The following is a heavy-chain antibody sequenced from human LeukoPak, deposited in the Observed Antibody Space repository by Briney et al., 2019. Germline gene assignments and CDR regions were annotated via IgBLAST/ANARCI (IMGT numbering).Heavy chain of an antibody. J-gene: IGHJ4*02. V-gene: IGHV3-11*06. Sequence: SVKGRFTISRDNAKNSLYLQMNSLRDEDTAVYYCASGMVYAFVYWGQGTLVTVSS. CDR3: ASGMVYAFVY. D-gene: IGHD2-8*01.